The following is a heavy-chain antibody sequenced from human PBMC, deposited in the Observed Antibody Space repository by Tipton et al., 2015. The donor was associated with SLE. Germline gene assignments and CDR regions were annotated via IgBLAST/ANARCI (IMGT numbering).Heavy chain of an antibody. J-gene: IGHJ4*02. Sequence: TLSLTCTVSGGSISGYYWSWVRQPAGKGLEWIGRIYTSASTIYNPSLKRRVTPSSDTPKNQFSLRVRSVTAADTAVYYCARGGGSYYDYWGQGTLVTVSS. CDR2: IYTSAST. CDR1: GGSISGYY. V-gene: IGHV4-4*07. CDR3: ARGGGSYYDY. D-gene: IGHD1-26*01.